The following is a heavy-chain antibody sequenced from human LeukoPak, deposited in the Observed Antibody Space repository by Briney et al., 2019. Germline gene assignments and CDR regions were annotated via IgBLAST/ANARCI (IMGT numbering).Heavy chain of an antibody. CDR2: IYYSGST. V-gene: IGHV4-59*01. Sequence: SETLSLTCTVSGGSISSYYWSWIRQPPGKGLEWIGYIYYSGSTNYNPSLKSRVTISVDTSKNQFSLKLSSVTAADTAVYYCAREYYSSGYRYFDYWGQGTLVTVSS. CDR1: GGSISSYY. CDR3: AREYYSSGYRYFDY. J-gene: IGHJ4*02. D-gene: IGHD3-22*01.